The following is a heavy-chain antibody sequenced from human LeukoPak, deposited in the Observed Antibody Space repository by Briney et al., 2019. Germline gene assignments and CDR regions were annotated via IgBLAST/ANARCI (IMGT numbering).Heavy chain of an antibody. CDR1: GGSISSGGYY. CDR2: IYYSGST. V-gene: IGHV4-31*03. CDR3: ARGLRIYYDSSGYYLDY. Sequence: SETLSLTCTVSGGSISSGGYYWSWIRQHPGKGLEWIGYIYYSGSTYYNPSLKSRVTILVDTSKNQFSLKLSSVTAADTAVYYCARGLRIYYDSSGYYLDYWGQGTLVTVSS. D-gene: IGHD3-22*01. J-gene: IGHJ4*02.